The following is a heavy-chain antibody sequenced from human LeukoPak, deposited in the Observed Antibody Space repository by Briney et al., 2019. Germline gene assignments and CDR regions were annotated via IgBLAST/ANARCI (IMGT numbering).Heavy chain of an antibody. V-gene: IGHV4-61*02. Sequence: SETLSFTCTVSGGSISSGSYYWSWIRQPAGKGLEWIGRIYTSGSTNYNPSLKSRVTISVDTSKNQFSLKLSSVTAADTAVYYCARGRRIAAADYWGQGTLVTVSS. CDR3: ARGRRIAAADY. D-gene: IGHD6-13*01. CDR2: IYTSGST. CDR1: GGSISSGSYY. J-gene: IGHJ4*02.